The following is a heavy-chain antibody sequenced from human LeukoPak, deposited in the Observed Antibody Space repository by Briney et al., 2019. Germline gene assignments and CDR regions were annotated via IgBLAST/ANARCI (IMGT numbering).Heavy chain of an antibody. CDR1: GFTVSTNY. V-gene: IGHV3-66*04. J-gene: IGHJ6*02. CDR3: ARPPGLAGHYSYFYGVDV. CDR2: LYSGGST. Sequence: QPGGSLRLSCTASGFTVSTNYLSWVRQAPEKGLEWVSILYSGGSTYYADSVKGRFAISRDNSKNTLYLQMNSLRAEDTAVYYCARPPGLAGHYSYFYGVDVWGQGTTVTVSS. D-gene: IGHD6-19*01.